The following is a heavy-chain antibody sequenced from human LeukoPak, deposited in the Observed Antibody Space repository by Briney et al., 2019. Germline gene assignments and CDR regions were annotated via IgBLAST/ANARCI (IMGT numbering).Heavy chain of an antibody. CDR2: ISYDGYNE. J-gene: IGHJ4*02. D-gene: IGHD3-9*01. V-gene: IGHV3-30*18. CDR3: AKPKFSVLWFFDY. Sequence: PGGSLRLSCAASGFTFNNYAMHWVRQSPGSGLEWLAFISYDGYNEDYADSVRGRFSISRDNSKNTLYLQMSSLRPEDTAVYYCAKPKFSVLWFFDYWGQGSLVTVSS. CDR1: GFTFNNYA.